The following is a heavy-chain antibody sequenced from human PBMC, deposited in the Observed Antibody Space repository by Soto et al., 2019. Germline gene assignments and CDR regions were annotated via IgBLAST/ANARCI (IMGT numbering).Heavy chain of an antibody. CDR2: IYYSGST. D-gene: IGHD2-8*01. Sequence: SETLSLTCTVSGGSISSYYWSWIRQPPGKGLEWIGYIYYSGSTNYNPSVKSRVTISVDTSKNQFSLNLNSVTASDTAVYFCVSQRTSVLTQAYFDYWGPGALVTSPQ. CDR3: VSQRTSVLTQAYFDY. J-gene: IGHJ4*02. V-gene: IGHV4-59*08. CDR1: GGSISSYY.